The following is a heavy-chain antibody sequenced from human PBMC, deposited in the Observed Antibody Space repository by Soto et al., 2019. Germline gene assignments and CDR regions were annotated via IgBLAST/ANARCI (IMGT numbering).Heavy chain of an antibody. D-gene: IGHD2-2*01. CDR3: ARDSPSSYAPGPYYSYGMDV. CDR1: GGTFSSYA. CDR2: IIPIFGTA. Sequence: QVQLVQSGAEVKKPGSSVKVSCKASGGTFSSYAISWVRQAPGQGLEWMGGIIPIFGTANYAQKFQGRVTITADESTSTAYMELSSLRSEETAVYYCARDSPSSYAPGPYYSYGMDVWGQGTTVTVSS. V-gene: IGHV1-69*12. J-gene: IGHJ6*02.